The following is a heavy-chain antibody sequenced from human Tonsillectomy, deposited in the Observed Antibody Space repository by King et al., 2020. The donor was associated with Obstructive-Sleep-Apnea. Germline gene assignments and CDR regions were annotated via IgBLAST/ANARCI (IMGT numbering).Heavy chain of an antibody. D-gene: IGHD1-20*01. CDR1: GYSFTGYY. Sequence: QLVQSGAEVKKPGASVKVSCKASGYSFTGYYMHWVRQAPGQGLEWMGWINPKSGGTNYAQKFQGRVTMTRDTSISTAYMELSRLRSDDTAVYYCARSYKWNDLENWDQGTLVTVSS. CDR3: ARSYKWNDLEN. V-gene: IGHV1-2*02. CDR2: INPKSGGT. J-gene: IGHJ4*02.